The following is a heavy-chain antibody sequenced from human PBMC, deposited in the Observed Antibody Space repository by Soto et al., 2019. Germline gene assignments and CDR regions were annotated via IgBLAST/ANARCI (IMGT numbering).Heavy chain of an antibody. CDR3: ARGYGTARRWFDF. D-gene: IGHD5-18*01. CDR1: GASVSSGDW. V-gene: IGHV4-4*02. J-gene: IGHJ5*01. CDR2: IFHSGAT. Sequence: PSETLSLTCAVSGASVSSGDWCTWVRQSPGKGPECIGEIFHSGATNYNPSLKSRVDISMDKSKNQFSLRLTSVTAADTAVYYCARGYGTARRWFDFWGQGTLVTVSS.